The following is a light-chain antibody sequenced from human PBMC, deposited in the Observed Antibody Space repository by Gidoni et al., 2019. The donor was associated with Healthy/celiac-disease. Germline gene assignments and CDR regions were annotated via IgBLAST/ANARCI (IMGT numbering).Light chain of an antibody. J-gene: IGLJ3*02. CDR3: SSYTSSSTRV. CDR1: SSDVGGYNY. CDR2: EVS. Sequence: SALTQPASVSGSPGQSITISCTGTSSDVGGYNYVSWYQQPPGKAPKLMIYEVSNRPSGVSNRFSGSKSGNTASLTISGLQAEDEADYYCSSYTSSSTRVFGGGTKLTVL. V-gene: IGLV2-14*01.